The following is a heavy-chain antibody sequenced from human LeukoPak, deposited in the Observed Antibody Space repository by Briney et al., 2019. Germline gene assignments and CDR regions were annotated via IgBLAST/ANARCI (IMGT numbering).Heavy chain of an antibody. D-gene: IGHD3-10*01. Sequence: KPGGSLRLSCAASGFTFTNAWMSWVRQAPGKGLEWVGRIKSKTDGRTTDYAAPVKGRFTISSDDSKNTLYLQLNSLKTEGTAVYYCSKLWFGEYDWGQGTLVTVSS. V-gene: IGHV3-15*01. CDR2: IKSKTDGRTT. CDR3: SKLWFGEYD. J-gene: IGHJ4*02. CDR1: GFTFTNAW.